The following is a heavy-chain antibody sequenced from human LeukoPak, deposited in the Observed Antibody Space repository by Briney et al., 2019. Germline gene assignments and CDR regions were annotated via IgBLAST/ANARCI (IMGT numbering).Heavy chain of an antibody. CDR2: IKQDGSEK. Sequence: GGSLRLSCAASGCTFSNFWMRWVCQAPGKGLEWVANIKQDGSEKYYVDSLKGRFTISRDNAKNSLSLQMNSLRAEDTAVYYCARVYSSSWYRKPDAFDIWGQGTMVTVSS. V-gene: IGHV3-7*04. CDR3: ARVYSSSWYRKPDAFDI. CDR1: GCTFSNFW. J-gene: IGHJ3*02. D-gene: IGHD6-13*01.